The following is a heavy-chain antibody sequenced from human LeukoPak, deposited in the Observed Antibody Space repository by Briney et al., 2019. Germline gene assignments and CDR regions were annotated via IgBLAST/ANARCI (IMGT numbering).Heavy chain of an antibody. Sequence: SETLSLTCTVSGGSISSYYWSWIRQPAGKGLEWIGRIYTSGSTNYNPSLKSRVTMSVDTSKNQFSLKLSSVTAADTAVYYCARGDYDSSGQYNWFDPWGQGTLVTVSS. D-gene: IGHD3-22*01. CDR1: GGSISSYY. CDR3: ARGDYDSSGQYNWFDP. V-gene: IGHV4-4*07. CDR2: IYTSGST. J-gene: IGHJ5*02.